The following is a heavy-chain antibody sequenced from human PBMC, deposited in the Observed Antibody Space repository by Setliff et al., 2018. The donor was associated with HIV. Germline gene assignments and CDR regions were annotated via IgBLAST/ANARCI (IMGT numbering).Heavy chain of an antibody. CDR1: GYSISSGYY. D-gene: IGHD2-21*02. CDR3: ARRGTAGLDY. CDR2: IYRSGST. V-gene: IGHV4-38-2*01. J-gene: IGHJ4*02. Sequence: SETLSLTCAVSGYSISSGYYWCWIRQPPGKGLVWIGSIYRSGSTYNNPSLKSRVTISVDTSKNHFSLKLSSVTAADTAVYYCARRGTAGLDYWGQGTLVTVSS.